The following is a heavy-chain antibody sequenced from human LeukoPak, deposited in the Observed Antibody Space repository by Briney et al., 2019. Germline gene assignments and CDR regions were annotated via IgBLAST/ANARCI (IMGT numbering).Heavy chain of an antibody. CDR3: AKGTRTGYSSSWYSAYFDY. CDR2: ISWNSGSI. V-gene: IGHV3-9*01. CDR1: GFSFSIYA. Sequence: GGSLRLSCEGSGFSFSIYALSWVRQAPGKGLEWVSGISWNSGSIGYADSVKGRFTISRDNAKNSLYLQMNSLRAEDTALYYCAKGTRTGYSSSWYSAYFDYWGQGTLVTVSS. D-gene: IGHD6-13*01. J-gene: IGHJ4*02.